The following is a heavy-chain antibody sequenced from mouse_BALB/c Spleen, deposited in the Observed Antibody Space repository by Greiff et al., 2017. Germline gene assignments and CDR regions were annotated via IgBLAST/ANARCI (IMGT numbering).Heavy chain of an antibody. Sequence: VQLQQSGAELVKPGASVKLSCTASGFNIKDTYMHWVKQRPEQGLEWIGRIDPANGNTKYDPKFQGKATITADTSSNTAYLQLSSLTSEDTAVYYCASHYGRYYYAMDYWGQGTSVTVSS. J-gene: IGHJ4*01. V-gene: IGHV14-3*02. D-gene: IGHD1-1*01. CDR1: GFNIKDTY. CDR3: ASHYGRYYYAMDY. CDR2: IDPANGNT.